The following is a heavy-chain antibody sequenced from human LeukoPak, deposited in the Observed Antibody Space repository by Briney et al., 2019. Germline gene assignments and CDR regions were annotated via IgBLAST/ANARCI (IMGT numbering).Heavy chain of an antibody. D-gene: IGHD6-19*01. Sequence: GASVKVSCKASGYTFTSYGINWVRQATGQGLEWMGWMNPNSGNTGYAQKFQGRVTMTRNTSISTAYMELSSLRSEDTAVYYCARGWSVAGSDYYYYMDVWGKGTTVTVSS. V-gene: IGHV1-8*02. CDR2: MNPNSGNT. J-gene: IGHJ6*03. CDR1: GYTFTSYG. CDR3: ARGWSVAGSDYYYYMDV.